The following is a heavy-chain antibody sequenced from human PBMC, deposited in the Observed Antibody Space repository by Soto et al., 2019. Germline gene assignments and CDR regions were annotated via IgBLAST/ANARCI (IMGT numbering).Heavy chain of an antibody. CDR1: GYTFTGYY. Sequence: ASVKVSCKASGYTFTGYYMHWVRQAPGQGLEWMGWINPNSGGTNYAQKFQGWVTMTRDTSISTAYMELSRPRSDDTAVYYCARGVAATENWFDPWGQGTLVTVSS. J-gene: IGHJ5*02. CDR2: INPNSGGT. CDR3: ARGVAATENWFDP. D-gene: IGHD2-15*01. V-gene: IGHV1-2*04.